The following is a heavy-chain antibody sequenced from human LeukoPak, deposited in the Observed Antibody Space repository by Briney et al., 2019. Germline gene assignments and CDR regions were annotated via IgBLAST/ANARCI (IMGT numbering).Heavy chain of an antibody. Sequence: SVKVSCTASGGTFSSYAISWVRQAPGQGLEWMGGIIPIFGTANYAQKFQGRVTITADESTSKAYLQLSSLRSEDTAVYYCARVPGYCSSTSCYTGDFDYWGQGTLVTVSS. V-gene: IGHV1-69*13. D-gene: IGHD2-2*02. J-gene: IGHJ4*02. CDR2: IIPIFGTA. CDR1: GGTFSSYA. CDR3: ARVPGYCSSTSCYTGDFDY.